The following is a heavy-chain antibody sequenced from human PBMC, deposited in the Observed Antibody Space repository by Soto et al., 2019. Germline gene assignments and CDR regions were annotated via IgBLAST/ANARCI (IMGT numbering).Heavy chain of an antibody. Sequence: SETLSLTCTVSGGSISSYYWSWIRQPPGKGLEWIGYIYYSGSTNYNPSLKSRVTISVDTSKNQFSLKLSSVTAADTAVYYCARGVVVPAALEYYFDYWXQGTLVTVSS. CDR3: ARGVVVPAALEYYFDY. CDR1: GGSISSYY. D-gene: IGHD2-2*01. J-gene: IGHJ4*02. CDR2: IYYSGST. V-gene: IGHV4-59*08.